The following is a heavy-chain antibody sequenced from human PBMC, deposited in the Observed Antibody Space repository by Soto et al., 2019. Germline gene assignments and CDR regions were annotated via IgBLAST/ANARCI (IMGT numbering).Heavy chain of an antibody. CDR3: ARPITRFLEWLFDY. V-gene: IGHV1-46*03. CDR1: GYTFTTYF. CDR2: INPNDRST. D-gene: IGHD3-3*01. Sequence: QVQLVQSGPEVKKPGASVKVSCKTSGYTFTTYFIHWVRQAPGQGLEWVGIINPNDRSTSYAQKFQGRITMTRDKSTSTVFMEMSSLRSEDTAVYYCARPITRFLEWLFDYWGQGTLVTVSS. J-gene: IGHJ4*02.